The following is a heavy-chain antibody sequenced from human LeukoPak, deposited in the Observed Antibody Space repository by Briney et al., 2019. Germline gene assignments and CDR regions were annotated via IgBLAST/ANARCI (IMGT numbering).Heavy chain of an antibody. D-gene: IGHD3-22*01. J-gene: IGHJ4*02. CDR1: GFTFSSYA. V-gene: IGHV3-64*01. Sequence: GGSLRLSCAASGFTFSSYAMHWVRQAPGKGLEYVSAISSNGGSTYYANSVKGRFAISRDNSKNTLYLQMGSLRAEDMAVYYCARVRATYYYDSSGYSDYWGQGTLVTVSS. CDR3: ARVRATYYYDSSGYSDY. CDR2: ISSNGGST.